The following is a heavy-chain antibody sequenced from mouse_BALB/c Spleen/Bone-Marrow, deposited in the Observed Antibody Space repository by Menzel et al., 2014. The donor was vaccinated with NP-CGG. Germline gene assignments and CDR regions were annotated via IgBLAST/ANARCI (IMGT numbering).Heavy chain of an antibody. Sequence: EVQLVESGGGLVQPGGSLKLSCATSGFTFXDYYMYWVRQTPEKRLEWVAYISNGGGSTYYPDTVKGRFTISRDNAKNTLYLQMSRLKSEDTAMYYCARRGWYYAKDYWGQGTSVTVSS. V-gene: IGHV5-12*02. J-gene: IGHJ4*01. CDR3: ARRGWYYAKDY. CDR1: GFTFXDYY. D-gene: IGHD2-3*01. CDR2: ISNGGGST.